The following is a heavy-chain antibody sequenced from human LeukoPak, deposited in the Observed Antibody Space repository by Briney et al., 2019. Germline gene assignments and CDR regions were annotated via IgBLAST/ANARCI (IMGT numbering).Heavy chain of an antibody. CDR3: ARDGFNYDSRDNDGFDS. J-gene: IGHJ3*02. CDR1: GFTIRNYG. CDR2: ISFDSGTT. V-gene: IGHV3-23*01. D-gene: IGHD4-11*01. Sequence: GGSLRLSCAASGFTIRNYGKSWVRQGPGQGLELVSGISFDSGTTNYADSVKGRFTISRDNAENTLYLQVNSLRAEDTAVYYCARDGFNYDSRDNDGFDSWGQGAMVAVSS.